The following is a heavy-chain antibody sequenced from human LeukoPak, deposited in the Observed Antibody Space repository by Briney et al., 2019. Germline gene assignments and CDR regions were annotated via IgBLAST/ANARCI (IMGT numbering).Heavy chain of an antibody. Sequence: SETLSLTCAVYGGSFSGYCWSWIRQPPGKGLQWIGEINHSGSTNYNPSLKSRVTISVDTSKNQFSLKLSSVTAADTAVYYCARSRFGELLWRSWFDPWGQRTQVTVSS. CDR3: ARSRFGELLWRSWFDP. CDR1: GGSFSGYC. D-gene: IGHD3-10*01. V-gene: IGHV4-34*01. CDR2: INHSGST. J-gene: IGHJ5*02.